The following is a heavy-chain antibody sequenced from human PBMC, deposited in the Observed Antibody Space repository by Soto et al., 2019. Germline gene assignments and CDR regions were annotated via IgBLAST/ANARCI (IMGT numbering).Heavy chain of an antibody. J-gene: IGHJ5*02. D-gene: IGHD3-10*01. Sequence: QVQLVQSGAEVKKPGSSVKVSCKASGGTFSSYAISWVRQAPGQGLEWMGGILPIFGTANYAQKFQGRVTITADESTSTAYMERGSLRSEDTAVYYCAIGVMGRGVIAWFDPWGQGTLVTVSS. CDR2: ILPIFGTA. CDR3: AIGVMGRGVIAWFDP. V-gene: IGHV1-69*01. CDR1: GGTFSSYA.